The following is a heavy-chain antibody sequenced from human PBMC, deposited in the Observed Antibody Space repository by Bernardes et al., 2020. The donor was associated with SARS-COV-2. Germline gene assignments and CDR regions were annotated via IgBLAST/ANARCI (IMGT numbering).Heavy chain of an antibody. D-gene: IGHD1-1*01. V-gene: IGHV4-39*01. CDR2: FYYTGDT. CDR3: ASDSTGTWAFDV. CDR1: GGSIGSDFYY. J-gene: IGHJ3*01. Sequence: ETLSLTCSVSGGSIGSDFYYWAWLRHFPGKGLEWIGTFYYTGDTYYNPSLQSRVTMSVDMSKTQFSLSLTSVTASDTAGYYCASDSTGTWAFDVCGQGTMVTDSS.